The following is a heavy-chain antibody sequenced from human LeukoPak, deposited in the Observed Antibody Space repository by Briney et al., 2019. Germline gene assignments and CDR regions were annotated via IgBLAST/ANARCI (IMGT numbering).Heavy chain of an antibody. J-gene: IGHJ4*02. D-gene: IGHD2-2*02. Sequence: KSGGSLRLSCAVSGFTFSSYSMMWVRRSPGGGLEWVSSISSSSCHIFYGDSVKGRFTISRDNAKNSLYLQMNNLRAEDTAVYYCARPLGVTGYCSSTSCYIDYWGQGTLVTVSS. CDR3: ARPLGVTGYCSSTSCYIDY. V-gene: IGHV3-21*01. CDR1: GFTFSSYS. CDR2: ISSSSCHI.